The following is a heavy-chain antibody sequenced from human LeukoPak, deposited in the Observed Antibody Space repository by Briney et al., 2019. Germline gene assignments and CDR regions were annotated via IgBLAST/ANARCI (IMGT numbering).Heavy chain of an antibody. V-gene: IGHV1-69*06. D-gene: IGHD4-17*01. Sequence: SVKVSCKASGGTFSSYAISWVRQAPGQGLEWMGGIIPIFGTANYAQKFQGRVTITADKSTSTAYMELSSLRSEDAAVHYCARLQNDYGVSKYYYYYMDVWGKGTTVTVSS. CDR3: ARLQNDYGVSKYYYYYMDV. CDR1: GGTFSSYA. J-gene: IGHJ6*03. CDR2: IIPIFGTA.